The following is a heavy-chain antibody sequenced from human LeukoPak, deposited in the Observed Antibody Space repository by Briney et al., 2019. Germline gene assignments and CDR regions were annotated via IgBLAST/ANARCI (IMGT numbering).Heavy chain of an antibody. CDR1: GFTFSSYE. D-gene: IGHD3-9*01. CDR2: INSDGSTI. Sequence: PGGSLRLSCAASGFTFSSYEMNWVRQAPGKGLEWVSYINSDGSTIYYEDSVKGRFTISRDNTKNSLYLQVNSLRAEDTAVYYCARVKNILTARSFDYWGQGTLVTVSS. CDR3: ARVKNILTARSFDY. J-gene: IGHJ4*02. V-gene: IGHV3-48*03.